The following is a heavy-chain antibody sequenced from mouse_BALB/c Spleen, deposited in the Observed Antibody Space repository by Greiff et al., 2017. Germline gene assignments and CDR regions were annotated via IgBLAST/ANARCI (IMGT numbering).Heavy chain of an antibody. CDR2: IDPANGNT. Sequence: EVQLQQSGAELVKPGASVKLSCTASGFNIKDTYMHWVKQRPEQGLEWIGRIDPANGNTKYDPKFQGKATITADTSSNTAYLQLSSLTSEDTAVYYCAGRPYYYAMDYWGQGTSVTVSS. CDR1: GFNIKDTY. J-gene: IGHJ4*01. V-gene: IGHV14-3*02. CDR3: AGRPYYYAMDY. D-gene: IGHD2-12*01.